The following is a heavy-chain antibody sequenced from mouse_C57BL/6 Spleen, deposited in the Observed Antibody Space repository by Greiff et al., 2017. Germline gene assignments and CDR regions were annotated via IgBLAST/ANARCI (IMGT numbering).Heavy chain of an antibody. CDR3: ARHGGSYDGYYFDY. D-gene: IGHD2-12*01. J-gene: IGHJ2*01. V-gene: IGHV5-15*04. CDR1: GFTFSDYG. CDR2: ISNLAYSI. Sequence: EVKVEESGGGLVQPGGSLKLSCAASGFTFSDYGMAWVRQAPRKGPEWVAFISNLAYSIYYADTVTGRFTISRENAKNTLYLEMSSLRSEDTAMYYCARHGGSYDGYYFDYWGQGTTLTVSS.